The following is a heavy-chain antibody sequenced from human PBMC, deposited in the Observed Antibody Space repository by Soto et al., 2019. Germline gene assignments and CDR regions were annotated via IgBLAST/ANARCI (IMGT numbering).Heavy chain of an antibody. CDR3: SIDLSGPGDV. J-gene: IGHJ6*02. CDR1: GFTLGSYW. D-gene: IGHD3-10*01. Sequence: EGAQRLPCDAAGFTLGSYWMHWVRQAPGKGLVWVSSMNEDGGTTDYADSVKGRFTISRDNAKNTLYLQMNSLRGEATAVYYCSIDLSGPGDVWVQGPKGTV. CDR2: MNEDGGTT. V-gene: IGHV3-74*01.